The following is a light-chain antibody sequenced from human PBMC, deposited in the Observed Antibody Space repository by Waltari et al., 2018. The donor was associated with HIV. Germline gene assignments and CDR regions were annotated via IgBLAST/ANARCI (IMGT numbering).Light chain of an antibody. CDR3: QQYNNWPRT. V-gene: IGKV3-15*01. J-gene: IGKJ5*01. CDR1: QSVSSN. Sequence: EIVMTQSPATLSVSPGERATLSCRASQSVSSNLAWYQQKPGQAPRLLIYGASTRATGIPARFSGSESGTEVTLTISSLQSEDFAVYYCQQYNNWPRTFGQGTRLEIK. CDR2: GAS.